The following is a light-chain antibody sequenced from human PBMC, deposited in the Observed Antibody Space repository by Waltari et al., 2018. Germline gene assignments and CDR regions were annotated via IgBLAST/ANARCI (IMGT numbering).Light chain of an antibody. CDR3: QQAYGTPPWT. Sequence: DIRMTQSPPSLSASVGDRVTITCRASERISTYLNWYQQKPGKAPKVLIYAAYTLESWVPSRFSGSGSGTDFTLTISSLQSEDFATYYCQQAYGTPPWTFGQGTQVE. V-gene: IGKV1-39*01. CDR2: AAY. J-gene: IGKJ1*01. CDR1: ERISTY.